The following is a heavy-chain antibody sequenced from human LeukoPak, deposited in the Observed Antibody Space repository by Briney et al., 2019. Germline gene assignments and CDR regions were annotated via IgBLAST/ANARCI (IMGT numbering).Heavy chain of an antibody. CDR1: RFTFSSYA. J-gene: IGHJ6*02. Sequence: RRSRRLSSAAYRFTFSSYAMHWVRRAPGKGLGWVAVISYDGSNKYYADSVKGRFTISRDNSKNTLYLQMNSLRAEGTAVYYCARERVVVTKYYYYGMDVWGQGTTVTVSS. V-gene: IGHV3-30*04. CDR3: ARERVVVTKYYYYGMDV. CDR2: ISYDGSNK. D-gene: IGHD3-22*01.